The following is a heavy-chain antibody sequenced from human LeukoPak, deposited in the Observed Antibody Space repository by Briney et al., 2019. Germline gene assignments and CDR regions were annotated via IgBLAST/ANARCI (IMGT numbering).Heavy chain of an antibody. J-gene: IGHJ6*03. V-gene: IGHV1-18*01. CDR3: ARARPYYGSGSYVENRFYYYYYMDV. Sequence: ASVKVSCKASGYTFTSYGISWVRQAPGQGLEWMGWISAYNGNTNYAQKLQGRVTMTTDTSTSTAYMELRSLRSDDTAVYYCARARPYYGSGSYVENRFYYYYYMDVWGKGTTVTVSS. D-gene: IGHD3-10*01. CDR1: GYTFTSYG. CDR2: ISAYNGNT.